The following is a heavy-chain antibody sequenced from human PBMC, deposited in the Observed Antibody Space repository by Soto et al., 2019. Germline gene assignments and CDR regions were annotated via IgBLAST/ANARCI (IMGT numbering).Heavy chain of an antibody. CDR1: GFTFSSYA. J-gene: IGHJ5*02. Sequence: GGSLRLSCAASGFTFSSYAMSWVRQAPGKGLEWVSAISGSGGSTYYADSVKGRFTISRDNSKNTLYLQMNSLRAEDTAVYYCAKDDIVVVPAAQEDWFDPWGQGTPVTVSS. V-gene: IGHV3-23*01. CDR2: ISGSGGST. CDR3: AKDDIVVVPAAQEDWFDP. D-gene: IGHD2-2*01.